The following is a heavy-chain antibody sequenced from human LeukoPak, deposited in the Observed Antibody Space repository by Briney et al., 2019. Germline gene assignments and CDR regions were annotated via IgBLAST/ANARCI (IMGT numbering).Heavy chain of an antibody. Sequence: GSLRLSCAASGFTFSNYAMSWVRQTPGKGLEWVAATVGGRPDTYHAESVKGRFTVSRDNSKNTLSLQMNSLRVEDTAVYYCAKGGYEYDSSGHNYFDYWGQGTLVTVSS. CDR1: GFTFSNYA. CDR3: AKGGYEYDSSGHNYFDY. V-gene: IGHV3-23*01. J-gene: IGHJ4*02. CDR2: TVGGRPDT. D-gene: IGHD3-22*01.